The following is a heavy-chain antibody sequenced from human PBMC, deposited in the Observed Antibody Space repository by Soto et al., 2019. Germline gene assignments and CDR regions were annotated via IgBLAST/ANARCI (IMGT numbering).Heavy chain of an antibody. CDR1: GGTFSSYA. V-gene: IGHV1-69*13. Sequence: GASVKVSCKASGGTFSSYAISWVRQAPGQGLEWMGGIIPIFGTANYAQKFQGRVTITADESTSTAYMELSSLRSEDTAVYYCARGEGDLRRGHYYYGMDVWGQGTTVTVSS. J-gene: IGHJ6*01. CDR3: ARGEGDLRRGHYYYGMDV. D-gene: IGHD2-21*02. CDR2: IIPIFGTA.